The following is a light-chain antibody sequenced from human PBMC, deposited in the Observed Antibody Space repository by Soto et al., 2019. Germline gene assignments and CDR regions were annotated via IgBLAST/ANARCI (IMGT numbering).Light chain of an antibody. CDR3: QQYYSYPLT. J-gene: IGKJ4*01. CDR2: GTS. Sequence: AIRITQSPSSFSASTGDRVTITCRASQDISSSLAWYQQKPGKAPKLLIYGTSTLQSGVPSRFSGSGSGADFALTISFMQNEDFANYYCQQYYSYPLTFGGGTKLDIK. CDR1: QDISSS. V-gene: IGKV1-8*01.